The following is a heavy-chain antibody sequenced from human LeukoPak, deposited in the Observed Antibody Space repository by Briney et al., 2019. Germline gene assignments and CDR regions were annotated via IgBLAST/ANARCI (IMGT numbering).Heavy chain of an antibody. J-gene: IGHJ4*02. CDR2: ISSSSSYI. CDR3: ARDESWYYDFWGGYPKVNDY. CDR1: GFTFSSYS. Sequence: GGSLRLSCAASGFTFSSYSMNWVRQAPGKGLEWVSSISSSSSYIYYSDSVKCRFTISRDNAKNSLYLHMNSLRAEDTAVYYCARDESWYYDFWGGYPKVNDYWDQGTLAIVSS. V-gene: IGHV3-21*03. D-gene: IGHD3-3*01.